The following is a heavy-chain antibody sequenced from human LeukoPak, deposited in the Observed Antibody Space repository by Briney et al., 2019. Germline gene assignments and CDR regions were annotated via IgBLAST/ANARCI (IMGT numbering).Heavy chain of an antibody. CDR1: GGSISSGDYY. CDR3: ARDGGASVSRHQLRNIDFDY. CDR2: IYYSGST. J-gene: IGHJ4*02. D-gene: IGHD2-2*01. Sequence: TLSLTCTVSGGSISSGDYYWSWIRQPPGKGLEWIGYIYYSGSTYYNPSLKSRVTISVDTSKNQFSLKLSSVTAADTAVYYCARDGGASVSRHQLRNIDFDYWGQGTLVTVSS. V-gene: IGHV4-30-4*08.